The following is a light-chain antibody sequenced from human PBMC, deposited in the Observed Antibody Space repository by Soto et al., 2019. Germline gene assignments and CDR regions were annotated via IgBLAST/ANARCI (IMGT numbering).Light chain of an antibody. J-gene: IGKJ1*01. CDR3: QQYNNWLPWT. Sequence: EIVMTQSPATLSVSPGERATLSCRASQSVSSNLAWYQQKPGQAPRLLIYGASSRATGIPARFSGSGSGTEFTLTNSSLQSEDFAVYYCQQYNNWLPWTFGQGTKVEIK. CDR1: QSVSSN. V-gene: IGKV3-15*01. CDR2: GAS.